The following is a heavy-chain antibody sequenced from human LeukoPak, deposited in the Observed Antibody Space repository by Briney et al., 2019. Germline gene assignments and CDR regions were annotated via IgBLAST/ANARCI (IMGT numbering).Heavy chain of an antibody. V-gene: IGHV4-4*07. CDR1: GGSISSYY. Sequence: SETLSLTCTVSGGSISSYYWSWIRQPAGKGLEWTGRIYTSGSTNYNPSLKSRVTMSVDTSKNQFSLKLSSVTAADTAVYYCARNRAGRITIFGVVIADWFDPWGQGTLVTVSS. CDR3: ARNRAGRITIFGVVIADWFDP. D-gene: IGHD3-3*01. CDR2: IYTSGST. J-gene: IGHJ5*02.